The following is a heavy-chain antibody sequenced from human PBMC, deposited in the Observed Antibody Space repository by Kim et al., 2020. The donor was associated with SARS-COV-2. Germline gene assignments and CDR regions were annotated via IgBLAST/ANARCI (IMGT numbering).Heavy chain of an antibody. Sequence: GGSLRLSCAASGFTFSSHGMHWVRQAPGKGLEWVAVISYDGSKKYYVDSVKGRFTISRDNYKNTLDLQMNSLRAEDTAVYYCAKDFSGDYESEYYSVMDVGGQGTTVTVSA. J-gene: IGHJ6*01. CDR2: ISYDGSKK. V-gene: IGHV3-30*18. D-gene: IGHD4-17*01. CDR3: AKDFSGDYESEYYSVMDV. CDR1: GFTFSSHG.